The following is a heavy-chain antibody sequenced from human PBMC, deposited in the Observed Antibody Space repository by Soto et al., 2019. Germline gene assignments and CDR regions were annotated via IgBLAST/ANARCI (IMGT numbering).Heavy chain of an antibody. V-gene: IGHV3-23*01. D-gene: IGHD6-13*01. CDR1: GFTFSAYV. CDR3: AMLTAA. J-gene: IGHJ4*02. CDR2: ITSSGGGT. Sequence: EAEVLASGGGLVQPGGSLRLSCAASGFTFSAYVMRWVRQAPGNGLEWVSSITSSGGGTYYADSVQGRFAVFRDKSKKLVYLQMSSLRIEDMAVYYCAMLTAAWGPGTLVTVSS.